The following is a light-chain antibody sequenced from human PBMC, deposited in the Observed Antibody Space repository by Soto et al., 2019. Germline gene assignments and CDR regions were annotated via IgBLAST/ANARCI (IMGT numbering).Light chain of an antibody. CDR2: EGT. CDR1: SSNVGTYDL. Sequence: QSALTQPASVSASPGQSITISCTGTSSNVGTYDLVSWYQHHPDKAPKLIIYEGTKRPSGISSRFSGSKSGNTASLTISGLQAEDDADYYCCSSAVGAALVFGGGTQLTVL. V-gene: IGLV2-23*01. J-gene: IGLJ2*01. CDR3: CSSAVGAALV.